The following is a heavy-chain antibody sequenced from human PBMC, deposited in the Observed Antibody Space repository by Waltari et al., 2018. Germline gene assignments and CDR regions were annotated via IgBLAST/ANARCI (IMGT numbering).Heavy chain of an antibody. CDR1: GGPFSSYA. V-gene: IGHV1-69*01. CDR2: IIPIFGTA. CDR3: ARAPYYDFWSGYFDY. Sequence: QVQLVQSGAEVKKPGSSVKVSCKASGGPFSSYAISWVRQAPGQGLEWMGGIIPIFGTANYAQKFQGRVTMTADESTSTAYMELSSLRSEDTAVYYCARAPYYDFWSGYFDYWGQGTLVTVSS. J-gene: IGHJ4*02. D-gene: IGHD3-3*01.